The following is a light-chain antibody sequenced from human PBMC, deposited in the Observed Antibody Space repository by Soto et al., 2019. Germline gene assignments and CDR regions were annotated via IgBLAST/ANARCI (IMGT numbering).Light chain of an antibody. CDR2: EVS. CDR3: SSYAGSRV. CDR1: SSGVGGYNY. V-gene: IGLV2-8*01. J-gene: IGLJ3*02. Sequence: QSALTQPPSASGSPGQSVAISCTGTSSGVGGYNYVSSYQQHPGKAPKLMIYEVSKRPSGVPDRFPGSKSGNTASLTVSGLQAEDEAHYYCSSYAGSRVFGGGTQLTVL.